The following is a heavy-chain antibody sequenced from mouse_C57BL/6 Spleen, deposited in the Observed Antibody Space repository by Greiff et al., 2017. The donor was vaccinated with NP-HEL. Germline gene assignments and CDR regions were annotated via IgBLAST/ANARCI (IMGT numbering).Heavy chain of an antibody. J-gene: IGHJ2*01. D-gene: IGHD1-1*01. CDR1: GYTFTDYY. CDR3: ARDWGTTVVATRNY. Sequence: EVQLQQSGPELVKPGASVKISCKASGYTFTDYYMNWVKQSHGKSLEWIGDINPNNGGTSYNQKFKGKATLTVDKSSSTAYMELRSLTSEDSAVYYCARDWGTTVVATRNYWGQGTTLTVSS. CDR2: INPNNGGT. V-gene: IGHV1-26*01.